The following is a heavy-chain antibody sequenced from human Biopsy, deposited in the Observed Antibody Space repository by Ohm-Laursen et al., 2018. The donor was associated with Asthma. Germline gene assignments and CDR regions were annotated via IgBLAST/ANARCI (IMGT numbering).Heavy chain of an antibody. V-gene: IGHV4-30-4*01. J-gene: IGHJ6*02. CDR2: VFYSGPA. CDR1: GASIRSPDHR. Sequence: TLSLTCTVSGASIRSPDHRWSWIRQSPGKGLEWIGFVFYSGPAHYSRSLERRLYISIDTARNEFSMSLRSLTAADTAVYFCARVASYGDLYFGIDVWGPGATVSVS. D-gene: IGHD4-17*01. CDR3: ARVASYGDLYFGIDV.